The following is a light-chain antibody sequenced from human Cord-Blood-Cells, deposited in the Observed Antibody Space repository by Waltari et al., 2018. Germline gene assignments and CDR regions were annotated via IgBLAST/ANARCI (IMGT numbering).Light chain of an antibody. V-gene: IGKV4-1*01. CDR1: QSVLYSSNNKNY. CDR2: WAS. J-gene: IGKJ1*01. Sequence: DIVMTQSPDSLAVSLGERATINCKSSQSVLYSSNNKNYLAWYQQKPGQPPKLLIYWASTRESGVPDRCSGSGSGTDFTLPISGLQAEDVAVYYCQQYYSTWTFGQGTKVEIK. CDR3: QQYYSTWT.